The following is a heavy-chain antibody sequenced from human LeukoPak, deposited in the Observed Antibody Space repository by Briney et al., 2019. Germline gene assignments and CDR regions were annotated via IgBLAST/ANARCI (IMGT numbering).Heavy chain of an antibody. V-gene: IGHV4-34*01. J-gene: IGHJ4*02. CDR2: INHSGST. CDR1: GGSFSGYY. CDR3: ARSRYYDFWSGYLDY. Sequence: PETLSLTCAVYGGSFSGYYWSWIRQPPGKGLEWIGEINHSGSTNYNPSLKSRVTISVDTSKNQFSLKLSSVTAADTAVYYCARSRYYDFWSGYLDYWGQGTLVTVSS. D-gene: IGHD3-3*01.